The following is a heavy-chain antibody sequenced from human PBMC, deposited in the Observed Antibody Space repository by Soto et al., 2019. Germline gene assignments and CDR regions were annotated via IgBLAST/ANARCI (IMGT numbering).Heavy chain of an antibody. CDR1: GYTFTSYG. D-gene: IGHD6-19*01. J-gene: IGHJ4*02. V-gene: IGHV1-18*01. CDR3: AMTPIYSSGWPIDY. CDR2: ISAYNGNT. Sequence: ASVKVSCKASGYTFTSYGISCVRQAPGQGLEWMGWISAYNGNTNYAQKLQGRVTMTTDTSTSTAYMELRSPRSDDTAVYYCAMTPIYSSGWPIDYWGQGTLVTVSS.